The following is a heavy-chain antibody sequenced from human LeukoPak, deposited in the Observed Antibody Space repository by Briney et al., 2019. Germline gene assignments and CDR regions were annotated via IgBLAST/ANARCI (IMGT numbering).Heavy chain of an antibody. V-gene: IGHV3-23*01. Sequence: GGSLRLSCAASGFTFSSYAMSWVRQAPGKGLEWVSAISGSGGSTYYADSVKGRFAISRDNSKNTLYLQMNSLRAEDTAVYYCAKGYSSSSGNFDYWGQGTLVTVSS. D-gene: IGHD6-6*01. J-gene: IGHJ4*02. CDR1: GFTFSSYA. CDR2: ISGSGGST. CDR3: AKGYSSSSGNFDY.